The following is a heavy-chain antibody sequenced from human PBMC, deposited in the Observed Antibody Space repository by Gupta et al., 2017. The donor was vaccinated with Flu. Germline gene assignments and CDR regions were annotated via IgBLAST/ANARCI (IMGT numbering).Heavy chain of an antibody. J-gene: IGHJ3*02. Sequence: VGRIISKNDGWTIDYAAPVKGRFTASRDDSKNMFYLQMNSLKTEDTALYYCTTAGPISTAVAPDAIRANAFDIWGQGAMVTVSS. V-gene: IGHV3-15*07. CDR3: TTAGPISTAVAPDAIRANAFDI. CDR2: IISKNDGWTI. D-gene: IGHD2-2*02.